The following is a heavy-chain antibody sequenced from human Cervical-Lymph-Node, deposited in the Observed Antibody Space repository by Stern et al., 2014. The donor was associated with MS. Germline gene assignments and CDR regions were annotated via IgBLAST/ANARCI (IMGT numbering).Heavy chain of an antibody. Sequence: VQLVESGGGVVQPGRSLKLSCAASGFTFSNYAMHWVRQAPGKGLEWVAVIWFDGTTKYHADSVKGRFTISRDKSNNNLYLQMNSLRAEDTAVYYCARVGIGGYDNNWFDPWGQGTLVTVSS. CDR3: ARVGIGGYDNNWFDP. CDR2: IWFDGTTK. CDR1: GFTFSNYA. D-gene: IGHD5-12*01. V-gene: IGHV3-33*01. J-gene: IGHJ5*02.